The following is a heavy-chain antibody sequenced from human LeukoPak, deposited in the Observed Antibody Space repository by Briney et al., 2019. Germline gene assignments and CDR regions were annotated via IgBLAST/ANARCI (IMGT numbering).Heavy chain of an antibody. CDR3: ARDSTVTTYSPPVPED. D-gene: IGHD4-17*01. V-gene: IGHV1-2*02. CDR2: INPNSGGT. CDR1: GYTFTGYY. Sequence: GASVKVSCKASGYTFTGYYVHWVRQAPGQGLEWMGWINPNSGGTNYAQKFQGRVTMTRDTSISTAYMELSRLRSDDTAVYYCARDSTVTTYSPPVPEDWGQGTLVTISS. J-gene: IGHJ4*02.